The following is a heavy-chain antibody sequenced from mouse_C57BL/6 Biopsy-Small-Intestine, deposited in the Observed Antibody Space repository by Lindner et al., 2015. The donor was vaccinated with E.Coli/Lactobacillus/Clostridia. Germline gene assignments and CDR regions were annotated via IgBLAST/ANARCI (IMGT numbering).Heavy chain of an antibody. D-gene: IGHD3-3*01. V-gene: IGHV1-64*01. CDR3: NRGHFYFDY. CDR2: IDLSGGRT. J-gene: IGHJ2*01. Sequence: SVKVSCKASGYMFSNYHMHWVRQAPGQGLEWMGIIDLSGGRTTYAQKFQGRVTMTRDTSTSTVYMELSSLRSDDTAVYYCNRGHFYFDYWGQGTPGHRLL. CDR1: GYMFSNYH.